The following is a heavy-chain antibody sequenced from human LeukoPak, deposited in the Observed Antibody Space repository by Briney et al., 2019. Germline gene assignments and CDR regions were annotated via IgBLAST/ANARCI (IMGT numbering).Heavy chain of an antibody. CDR2: ISSSSYI. J-gene: IGHJ1*01. D-gene: IGHD6-13*01. Sequence: GGSLRLSCAASGFTFSTYSMNWVRQAPGKGLEWVSSISSSSYIYYADSVKGRFTISRDNAKNSLSLQMNSLRAEDTAVYYCARDPGYSSSWFYFQHWGQGTLVTVSS. CDR3: ARDPGYSSSWFYFQH. CDR1: GFTFSTYS. V-gene: IGHV3-21*01.